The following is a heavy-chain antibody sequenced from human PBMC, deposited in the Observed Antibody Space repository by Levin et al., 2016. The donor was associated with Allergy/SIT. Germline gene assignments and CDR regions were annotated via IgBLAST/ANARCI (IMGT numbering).Heavy chain of an antibody. CDR3: ARCLIIAAAGTLGY. Sequence: WVRQAPGQGLEWMGWINPNSGGTNYAQKFQGRVTMTRDTSISTAYMELSRLRSDDTAVYYCARCLIIAAAGTLGYWGQGTLVTVSS. D-gene: IGHD6-13*01. V-gene: IGHV1-2*02. CDR2: INPNSGGT. J-gene: IGHJ4*02.